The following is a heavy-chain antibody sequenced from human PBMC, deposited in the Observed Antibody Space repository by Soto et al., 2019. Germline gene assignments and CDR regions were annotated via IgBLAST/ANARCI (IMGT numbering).Heavy chain of an antibody. Sequence: GQSLKVCSKGSGCSCAGYCFICIRQMPGKGLEWMGRIDPSDSQTYYSPSFRGHVTISAAKSITTVFLQWSSLRASDTAMYYCARQIYDSDSGPNFQYYFDSWGQGTLVTVSS. CDR1: GCSCAGYC. CDR2: IDPSDSQT. CDR3: ARQIYDSDSGPNFQYYFDS. D-gene: IGHD1-26*01. V-gene: IGHV5-10-1*01. J-gene: IGHJ4*02.